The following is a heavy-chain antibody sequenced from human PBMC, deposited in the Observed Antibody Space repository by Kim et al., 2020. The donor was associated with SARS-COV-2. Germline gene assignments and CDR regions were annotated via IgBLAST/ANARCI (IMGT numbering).Heavy chain of an antibody. Sequence: GGSLRLSCTVSGFRFGDYAMSWFRQAPGKGLEWVGFIRSKAYGVATEYAASVKGRLTISRDDSKSIAYLEMNSLTTEDTAVYFCTKNKYINSRGYYFDYWGQGTLVTVSS. CDR3: TKNKYINSRGYYFDY. J-gene: IGHJ4*02. CDR1: GFRFGDYA. CDR2: IRSKAYGVAT. D-gene: IGHD3-10*01. V-gene: IGHV3-49*03.